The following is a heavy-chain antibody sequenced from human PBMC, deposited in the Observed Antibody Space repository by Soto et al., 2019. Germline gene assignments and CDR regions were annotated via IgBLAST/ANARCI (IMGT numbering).Heavy chain of an antibody. Sequence: GESLKISCKGSGYSFTTCWISWVRQMPGKGLEWMGKIDPSDSESNYSPSFEGHVTISADKSISTAYLQWSTLKASDTATYYCARLGNSLATFDIWGQGTMVTVSS. CDR3: ARLGNSLATFDI. CDR2: IDPSDSES. CDR1: GYSFTTCW. D-gene: IGHD2-15*01. J-gene: IGHJ3*02. V-gene: IGHV5-10-1*01.